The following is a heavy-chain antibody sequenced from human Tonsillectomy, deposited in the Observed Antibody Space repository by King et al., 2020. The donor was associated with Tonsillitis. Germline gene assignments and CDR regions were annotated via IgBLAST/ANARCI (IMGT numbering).Heavy chain of an antibody. D-gene: IGHD3-22*01. CDR3: ARGGRYYDSSGYYYSFDY. J-gene: IGHJ4*02. CDR1: GFTFSSYA. CDR2: ISYDGSNK. Sequence: VQLVESGGGVVQPGRSLRLSCAASGFTFSSYAMHCVRQAPGKGLEWVAVISYDGSNKYYADSVKGRFTISRDNSKNTLYLQMNSLRAEDTAVYYCARGGRYYDSSGYYYSFDYWGQGTLVTVSS. V-gene: IGHV3-30*04.